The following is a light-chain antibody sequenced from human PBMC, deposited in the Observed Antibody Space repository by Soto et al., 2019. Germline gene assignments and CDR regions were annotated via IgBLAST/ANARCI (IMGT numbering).Light chain of an antibody. CDR3: HQRDNGGT. Sequence: EVVLTQSPATLSLSPGERATLSCRASQSVSRYLAWYQQKPGQAPGLLIYDASNRATGIPARFSGSGSGTDFTLTISSLEPEDFAVYYCHQRDNGGTFGPGTKVDIK. CDR1: QSVSRY. CDR2: DAS. V-gene: IGKV3-11*01. J-gene: IGKJ3*01.